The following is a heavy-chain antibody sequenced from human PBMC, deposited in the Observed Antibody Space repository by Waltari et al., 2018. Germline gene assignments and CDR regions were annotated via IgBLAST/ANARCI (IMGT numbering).Heavy chain of an antibody. D-gene: IGHD5-12*01. J-gene: IGHJ6*02. Sequence: EVQLVESGGGLVQPGRSLRLSCAASGFTFDDYAMHWVRQAPGKGLEWVPGISWNSGSIGYADSVKGRFTISRDKAKNSLYLQMNSLRAEDTALYYCAKVGEMATGWGYYGMDVWGQGTTVTVSS. CDR1: GFTFDDYA. CDR2: ISWNSGSI. V-gene: IGHV3-9*01. CDR3: AKVGEMATGWGYYGMDV.